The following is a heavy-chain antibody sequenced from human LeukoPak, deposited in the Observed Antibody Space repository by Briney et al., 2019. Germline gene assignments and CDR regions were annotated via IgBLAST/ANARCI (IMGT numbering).Heavy chain of an antibody. Sequence: SGGSLRLSCAASGFTVSSNYMSWVRQAPGKGLEWVSVIYSGGSTYYADSVKGRFTISRDNSKNTLYLQMNSLRAEDTAVYYCAKAGHDFWSGYSSWFDYWGQGTLVTVSS. CDR1: GFTVSSNY. D-gene: IGHD3-3*01. CDR2: IYSGGST. J-gene: IGHJ4*02. CDR3: AKAGHDFWSGYSSWFDY. V-gene: IGHV3-66*01.